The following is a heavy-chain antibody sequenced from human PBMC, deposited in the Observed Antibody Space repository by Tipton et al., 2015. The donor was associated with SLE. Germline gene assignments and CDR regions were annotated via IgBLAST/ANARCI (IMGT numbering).Heavy chain of an antibody. CDR1: GGSISSSSYY. CDR2: IYYSGST. J-gene: IGHJ4*02. Sequence: TLSLTCTVSGGSISSSSYYWCWIRQPPGKVLEWIGSIYYSGSTYYNPSLKSRVTISVDTSKNQFSLKLSSVSAADTAVYYCARAQPYCSSTSCYFDYWGQGTLVTVSS. V-gene: IGHV4-39*01. D-gene: IGHD2-2*01. CDR3: ARAQPYCSSTSCYFDY.